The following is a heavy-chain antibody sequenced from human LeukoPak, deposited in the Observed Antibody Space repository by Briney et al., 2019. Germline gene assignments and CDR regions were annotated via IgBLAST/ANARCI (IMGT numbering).Heavy chain of an antibody. CDR3: SRDIAVAGLPDY. Sequence: GASVKVSCKSSGYTFTGYYMHWVRQAPGQGLEWMGWINPNSGGTNYSQKFQGRVTMTRDTAISTTYMELRRLRSDDTAVYVFSRDIAVAGLPDYWGQGTLVTVSS. D-gene: IGHD6-19*01. CDR2: INPNSGGT. J-gene: IGHJ4*02. V-gene: IGHV1-2*02. CDR1: GYTFTGYY.